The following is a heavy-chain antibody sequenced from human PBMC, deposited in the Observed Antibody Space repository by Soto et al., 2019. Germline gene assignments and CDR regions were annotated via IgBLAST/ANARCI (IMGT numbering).Heavy chain of an antibody. V-gene: IGHV4-59*01. CDR1: GGSTSSYY. CDR3: ARDRSGYDMRAFDI. J-gene: IGHJ3*02. Sequence: SETLSLTCTVSGGSTSSYYWSRIRQPPGKGLEWIGYIYYSGSTNYNPSLKSRVTISVDTSKNQFSLKLSSVTAADTAVYYCARDRSGYDMRAFDIWGQGTMVTVSS. D-gene: IGHD5-12*01. CDR2: IYYSGST.